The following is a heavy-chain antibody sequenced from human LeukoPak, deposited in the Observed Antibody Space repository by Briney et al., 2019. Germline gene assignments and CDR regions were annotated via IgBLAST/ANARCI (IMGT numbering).Heavy chain of an antibody. J-gene: IGHJ3*02. Sequence: ASVKVSCKASGYTFTSYAMHWVRQAPGQRLEWMGWINAGNGNTKYSQKFQGRVTITRDTSASTAYMGLSSLRSEDTAVYYCAGERRLWAAFDIWGQGTMVTVSS. CDR1: GYTFTSYA. V-gene: IGHV1-3*01. CDR2: INAGNGNT. CDR3: AGERRLWAAFDI. D-gene: IGHD3-16*01.